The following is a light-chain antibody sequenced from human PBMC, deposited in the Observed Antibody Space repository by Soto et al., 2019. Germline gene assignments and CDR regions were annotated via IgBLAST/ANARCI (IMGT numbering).Light chain of an antibody. Sequence: EIVLTQSPGTLSLSPGERATLSCRASQSVSSTYLAWYQQKPGQPPRLLFFGASNRAAGTPDRFSGSGSGTDFTLTISRLEPEDFAVYYCQQYGASPIYTFGQGTKLEIK. CDR3: QQYGASPIYT. CDR1: QSVSSTY. J-gene: IGKJ2*01. CDR2: GAS. V-gene: IGKV3-20*01.